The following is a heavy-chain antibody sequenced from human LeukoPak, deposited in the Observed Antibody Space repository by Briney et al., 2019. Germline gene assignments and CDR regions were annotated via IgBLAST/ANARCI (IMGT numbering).Heavy chain of an antibody. D-gene: IGHD3-3*01. J-gene: IGHJ4*02. CDR1: GFTFSNYA. Sequence: PGGSLRLSCAASGFTFSNYAMSWVRQAPGEWMEWVSAITASGSSTYYADSVKCRFTISRDNSKNTLNLLLSSLRAEDTALYYCARDYPTFGVVTIFDYWGQGALVTVSS. CDR3: ARDYPTFGVVTIFDY. CDR2: ITASGSST. V-gene: IGHV3-23*01.